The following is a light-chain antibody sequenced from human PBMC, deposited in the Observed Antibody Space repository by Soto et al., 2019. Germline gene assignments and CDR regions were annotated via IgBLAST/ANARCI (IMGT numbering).Light chain of an antibody. CDR2: AAS. CDR3: QHLNDYRYT. Sequence: XLTQSPSFLSASVGDRVTITCRASQAISSSLAWYQHNPGKAPKLLIYAASTLQRGVPSSFRGSRSGTEFTLTISSLQPEDFATYYCQHLNDYRYTFGQGTKVEIK. J-gene: IGKJ2*01. V-gene: IGKV1-9*01. CDR1: QAISSS.